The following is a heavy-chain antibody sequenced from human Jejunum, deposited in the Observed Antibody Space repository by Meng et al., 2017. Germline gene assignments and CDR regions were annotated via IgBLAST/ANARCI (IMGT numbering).Heavy chain of an antibody. CDR2: IHHSGST. CDR3: AREWSGSFRHFDY. Sequence: QVQLQESGPGLLKPSGTLSLTCGCSGGSISSRDWWSWVRQPPGKGLEWIGEIHHSGSTNYNPSLKSRVTISVDKSKNQFSLKLSSVTAADTAVYYCAREWSGSFRHFDYWGQGTLVTVSS. V-gene: IGHV4-4*02. J-gene: IGHJ4*02. D-gene: IGHD3-16*02. CDR1: GGSISSRDW.